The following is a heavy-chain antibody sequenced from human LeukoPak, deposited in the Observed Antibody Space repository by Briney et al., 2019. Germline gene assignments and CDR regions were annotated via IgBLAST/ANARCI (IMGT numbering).Heavy chain of an antibody. Sequence: SVKVSCKASGGTFSSYAISWVRQAPGQGLEWMGGIIPIFGTANYAQKFQGGVTITADKSTSTAYMELSSLRSEDTAVYYCARNPHDYGDYSYYYYYGMDVWGKGTTVTVSS. V-gene: IGHV1-69*06. CDR1: GGTFSSYA. D-gene: IGHD4-17*01. CDR3: ARNPHDYGDYSYYYYYGMDV. CDR2: IIPIFGTA. J-gene: IGHJ6*04.